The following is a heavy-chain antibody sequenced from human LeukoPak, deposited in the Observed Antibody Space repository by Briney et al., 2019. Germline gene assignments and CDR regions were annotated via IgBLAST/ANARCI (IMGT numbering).Heavy chain of an antibody. Sequence: TASETLSLTCTVSGGSVSRGSYYWSWIRQPPGKGLEWIGYIYYSGSTNYNPSLKSRVTISVDTSKNQFSLKLSSVTAADTAVFYCARVASGYDVFDIWGQGTMVTVSS. CDR1: GGSVSRGSYY. CDR3: ARVASGYDVFDI. V-gene: IGHV4-61*01. D-gene: IGHD3-3*01. CDR2: IYYSGST. J-gene: IGHJ3*02.